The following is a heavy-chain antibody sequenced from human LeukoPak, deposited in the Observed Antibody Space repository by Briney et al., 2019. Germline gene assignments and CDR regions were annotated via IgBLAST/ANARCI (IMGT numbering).Heavy chain of an antibody. CDR2: FYTSGST. D-gene: IGHD6-6*01. CDR1: GGSISSGSYY. Sequence: SETLSLTCTVSGGSISSGSYYWSWIRQPAGKGLEWIGRFYTSGSTNYNPSLKSRVTISVDTSKNQFSLKLSSVTAADTAVYYCARGRAIAARRWFDYWGQGTLVTVSS. CDR3: ARGRAIAARRWFDY. J-gene: IGHJ4*02. V-gene: IGHV4-61*02.